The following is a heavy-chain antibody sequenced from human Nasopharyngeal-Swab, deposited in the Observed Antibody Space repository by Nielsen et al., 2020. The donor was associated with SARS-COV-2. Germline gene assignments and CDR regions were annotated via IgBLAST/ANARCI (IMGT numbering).Heavy chain of an antibody. CDR2: IRSKGNSYAT. CDR3: SRCGGSCYTGKDY. D-gene: IGHD2-15*01. J-gene: IGHJ4*02. Sequence: GESLKISCSASQFTFRTYWIHWVRQASGKGLEWVGRIRSKGNSYATEYAASVEGRFTISRDDSKNTAYLQMNSLMTEDTAVYYCSRCGGSCYTGKDYWGQGTLVTVSS. CDR1: QFTFRTYW. V-gene: IGHV3-73*01.